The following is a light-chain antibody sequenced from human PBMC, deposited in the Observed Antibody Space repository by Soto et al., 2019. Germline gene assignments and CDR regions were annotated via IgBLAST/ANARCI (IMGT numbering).Light chain of an antibody. V-gene: IGLV2-14*03. CDR1: SSDVGAYDY. CDR2: DVS. CDR3: TSYTSSSTPYV. Sequence: QSVLTQPASLSGSPGQSITISCTGTSSDVGAYDYVSWYQHHPGKAPKLMIYDVSNRPSGVSYRFSGSKSGDTASLTISGLQAEDEADYYCTSYTSSSTPYVFGTGTKVTVL. J-gene: IGLJ1*01.